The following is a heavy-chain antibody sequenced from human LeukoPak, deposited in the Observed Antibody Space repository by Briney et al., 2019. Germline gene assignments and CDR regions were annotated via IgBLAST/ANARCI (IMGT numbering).Heavy chain of an antibody. D-gene: IGHD6-25*01. CDR2: VSYSGST. CDR1: GASISSYY. J-gene: IGHJ3*02. CDR3: ARHGSGDGSGYLDAFDI. Sequence: SETLSLTCTVSGASISSYYWSWVRQPPGKGLEWVGYVSYSGSTNYGPSLKSRVTISLDTSKNQFSLDLRSVTAADTAVYYCARHGSGDGSGYLDAFDIWGQGTMVTVSS. V-gene: IGHV4-59*08.